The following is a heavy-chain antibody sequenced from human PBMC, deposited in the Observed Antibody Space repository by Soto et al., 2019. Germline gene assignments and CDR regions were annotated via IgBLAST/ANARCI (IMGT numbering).Heavy chain of an antibody. J-gene: IGHJ5*02. D-gene: IGHD3-3*01. Sequence: SGTLSLTCTVSGGSISSGGYYWSWIRQHPGKGLEWIGYIYYSGSTYYNPSLKSRVTISVATSKNQFSLKLSSVTAADTAVYYCARGYDFWSGYYWFDPWGQGTLVTGSS. CDR1: GGSISSGGYY. CDR2: IYYSGST. V-gene: IGHV4-31*03. CDR3: ARGYDFWSGYYWFDP.